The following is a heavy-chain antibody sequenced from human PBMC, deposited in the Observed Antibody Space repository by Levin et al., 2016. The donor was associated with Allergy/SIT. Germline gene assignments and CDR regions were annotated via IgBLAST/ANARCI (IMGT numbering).Heavy chain of an antibody. Sequence: SVKVSCKASGFTFTSSAVQWVRQARGQRLEWIGWIVVGSGNTNYAQKFQERVTITRDMSTSTAYMELSSLRSEDTAVYYCATALFLYYYYGMDVWGQGTTVTVSS. CDR2: IVVGSGNT. CDR3: ATALFLYYYYGMDV. D-gene: IGHD2/OR15-2a*01. V-gene: IGHV1-58*01. CDR1: GFTFTSSA. J-gene: IGHJ6*02.